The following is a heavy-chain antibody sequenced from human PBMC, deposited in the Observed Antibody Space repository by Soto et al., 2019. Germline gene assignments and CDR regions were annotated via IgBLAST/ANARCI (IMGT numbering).Heavy chain of an antibody. J-gene: IGHJ5*02. V-gene: IGHV4-59*01. CDR1: GGSLSSYY. CDR2: IYYSGST. Sequence: SETLSLTCTVSGGSLSSYYWSWIRQPPGKGLEWIGYIYYSGSTNYNPSLKSRVTISVDTSKNQFSLKLSSVTAADTAVYYCARGRGWFDPWGQGTLVTVSS. CDR3: ARGRGWFDP.